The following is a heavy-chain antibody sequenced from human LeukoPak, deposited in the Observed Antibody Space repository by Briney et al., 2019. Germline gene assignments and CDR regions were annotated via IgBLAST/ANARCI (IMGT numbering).Heavy chain of an antibody. CDR2: FDPEDGET. CDR3: ATPGPDWGDAFDI. D-gene: IGHD3/OR15-3a*01. CDR1: GYTFTSYD. V-gene: IGHV1-24*01. Sequence: ASVKVSCKASGYTFTSYDISWVRQAPGKGLEWMGGFDPEDGETIYAQKFQGRVTMTEDTSTDTACMELSSLRSEDTAVYYCATPGPDWGDAFDIWGQGTMVTVSS. J-gene: IGHJ3*02.